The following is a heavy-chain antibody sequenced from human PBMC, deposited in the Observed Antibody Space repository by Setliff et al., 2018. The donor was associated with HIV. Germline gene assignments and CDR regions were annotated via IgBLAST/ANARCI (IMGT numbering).Heavy chain of an antibody. CDR1: NDQY. CDR2: INLNTGAT. J-gene: IGHJ5*02. Sequence: NDQYINWVRQAPGQGLEWMGWINLNTGATKYAQKFQGRVSLTWDTSISTGYMELRRLRSDDTAIYYCVTSPGSFLAQDATEAGDAWGQGSLVTVSS. CDR3: VTSPGSFLAQDATEAGDA. V-gene: IGHV1-2*02. D-gene: IGHD6-13*01.